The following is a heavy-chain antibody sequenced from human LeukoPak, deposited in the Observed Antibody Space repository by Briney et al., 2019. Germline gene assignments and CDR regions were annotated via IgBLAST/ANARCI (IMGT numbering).Heavy chain of an antibody. Sequence: GGSLRLSCAASGFTFSNYWMSWVRQAPGKGLEWVANTNQGGSEKYYVDSVKGRFTISRDNAKNSLYLQMNSLRAEDTAVYYCARRDTSGWYYFDYWGQGTLVTVSS. D-gene: IGHD6-19*01. J-gene: IGHJ4*02. CDR3: ARRDTSGWYYFDY. CDR2: TNQGGSEK. CDR1: GFTFSNYW. V-gene: IGHV3-7*01.